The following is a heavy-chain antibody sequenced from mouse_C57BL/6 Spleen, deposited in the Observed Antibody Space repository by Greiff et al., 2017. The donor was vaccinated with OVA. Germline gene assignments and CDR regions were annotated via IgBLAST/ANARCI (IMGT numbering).Heavy chain of an antibody. CDR3: ARKRGLYFDY. CDR2: IDPSDSYT. V-gene: IGHV1-59*01. D-gene: IGHD3-1*01. J-gene: IGHJ2*01. Sequence: QVQLQQPGAELVRPGTSVKLSCKASGYTFTSYWMHWVKQRPGQGLEGIGVIDPSDSYTNYNQKFKGKATLTVDTSSSTAYMQLSSLTSEDSAVYYCARKRGLYFDYWGQGTTLTVSS. CDR1: GYTFTSYW.